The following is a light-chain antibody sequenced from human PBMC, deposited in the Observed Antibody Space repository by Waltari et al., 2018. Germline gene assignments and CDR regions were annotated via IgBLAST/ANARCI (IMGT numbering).Light chain of an antibody. CDR3: QQYSTYSLWA. J-gene: IGKJ1*01. V-gene: IGKV1-5*03. Sequence: DIQMTQSPSTLSASIGDRVTITCRASQNISRWLAWYKQKPGKAPNLLIYKTSSLQSGVPSRFRGSGSGTEFTLTISSLQPEDFATYYCQQYSTYSLWAFGQGTKVEIK. CDR1: QNISRW. CDR2: KTS.